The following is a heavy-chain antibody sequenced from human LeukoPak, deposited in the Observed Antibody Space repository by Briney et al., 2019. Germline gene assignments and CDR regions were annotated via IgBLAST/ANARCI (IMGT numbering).Heavy chain of an antibody. Sequence: SETLSLTCTVSGGSISSSSYYWGWIRQPPGKGLEWIGSIYYSGSTYYNPSLKSRVTISVDTSKNQFSLKPSSVTAADTAVYYCARNGLLWFGELLWGQGTLVTVSS. J-gene: IGHJ4*02. CDR1: GGSISSSSYY. CDR2: IYYSGST. CDR3: ARNGLLWFGELL. D-gene: IGHD3-10*01. V-gene: IGHV4-39*01.